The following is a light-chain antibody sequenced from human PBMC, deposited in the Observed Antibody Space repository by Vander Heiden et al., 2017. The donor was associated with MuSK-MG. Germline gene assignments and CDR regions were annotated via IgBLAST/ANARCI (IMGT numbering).Light chain of an antibody. CDR1: QSVLYSSNNKNY. CDR2: WAS. Sequence: DIVMTQSPDSLAVSLGERATINCKSSQSVLYSSNNKNYLAWYQQKPGQPPKLLIYWASTRESGVPDRFSGSGSGTDFTLTISSLQAEDVAVYYCQQYYGTRFTFVPGVKAGIQ. V-gene: IGKV4-1*01. CDR3: QQYYGTRFT. J-gene: IGKJ3*01.